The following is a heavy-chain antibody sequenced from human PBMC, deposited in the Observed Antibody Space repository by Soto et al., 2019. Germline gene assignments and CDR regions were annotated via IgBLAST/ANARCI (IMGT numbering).Heavy chain of an antibody. Sequence: QVQLVQSGAEVKKPGASVKVSCKASGYTFTSYGISWVRQAPGQGLEWMGWISAYNGNTNYAQKLQDRVTMTTDTSTSTAYMELRSLRSDDTAVYYCARDSRIVGATNPFDYWGQGTLVTVSS. CDR3: ARDSRIVGATNPFDY. CDR1: GYTFTSYG. V-gene: IGHV1-18*01. CDR2: ISAYNGNT. D-gene: IGHD1-26*01. J-gene: IGHJ4*02.